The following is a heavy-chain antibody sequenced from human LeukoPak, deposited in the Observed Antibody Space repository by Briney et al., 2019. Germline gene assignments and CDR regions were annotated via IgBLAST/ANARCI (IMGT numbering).Heavy chain of an antibody. CDR1: GGTFSSYA. V-gene: IGHV1-69*05. CDR2: IIPIFGTA. Sequence: GASVKVSCKASGGTFSSYAISWVRQAPGQGLEWMGGIIPIFGTANYAQKFQGRVTITTDESTSTAYMELSSLRSEDTAVYYCARTTGIGDDYYYYMDVWGEGTTVTVSS. D-gene: IGHD1-1*01. J-gene: IGHJ6*03. CDR3: ARTTGIGDDYYYYMDV.